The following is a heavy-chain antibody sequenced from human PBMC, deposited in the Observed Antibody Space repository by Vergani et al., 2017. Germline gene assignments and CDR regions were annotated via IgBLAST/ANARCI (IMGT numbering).Heavy chain of an antibody. Sequence: QVQLVESGGGVVQRGGSLRLSCATSGFTLSNYDMQWIRQGPGKGLEFVAFIQVDGSNQYYADSVKGRFTLSRDFSKNTLDLQMNSLRADDTATYYCAKHFRGWGIDYCGQGTQVIVAS. CDR2: IQVDGSNQ. CDR3: AKHFRGWGIDY. J-gene: IGHJ4*02. CDR1: GFTLSNYD. V-gene: IGHV3-30*02. D-gene: IGHD3-16*01.